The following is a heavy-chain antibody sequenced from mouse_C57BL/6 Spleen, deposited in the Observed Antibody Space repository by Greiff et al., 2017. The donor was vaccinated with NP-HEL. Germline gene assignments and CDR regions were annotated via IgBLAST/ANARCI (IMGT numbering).Heavy chain of an antibody. D-gene: IGHD4-1*01. J-gene: IGHJ4*01. CDR3: TRATPNWDRGYYAMDY. CDR1: GYTFTDYE. Sequence: QVQLQQSGAELVRPGASVTLSCKASGYTFTDYEMHWVKQTPVHGLEWIGAIDPETGGTAYNQKFKGKAILTADKSSSTAYMELRSLTSEDSAVYYCTRATPNWDRGYYAMDYWGQGTSVTVSS. V-gene: IGHV1-15*01. CDR2: IDPETGGT.